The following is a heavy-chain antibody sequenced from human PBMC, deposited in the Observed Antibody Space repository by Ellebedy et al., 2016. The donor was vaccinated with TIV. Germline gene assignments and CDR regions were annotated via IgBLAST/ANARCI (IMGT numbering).Heavy chain of an antibody. CDR1: GFTFGDYA. CDR2: IRSKAYGGTT. D-gene: IGHD6-13*01. V-gene: IGHV3-49*03. J-gene: IGHJ4*02. CDR3: TRDQNRIAAAGPFDY. Sequence: GGSLRLSCTASGFTFGDYAMSWFRQAPGKGLEWVGFIRSKAYGGTTEYAASVKGRFTISRDDSKSIAYLQMNSLKTEDTAVYYCTRDQNRIAAAGPFDYWGQGTLVTVSS.